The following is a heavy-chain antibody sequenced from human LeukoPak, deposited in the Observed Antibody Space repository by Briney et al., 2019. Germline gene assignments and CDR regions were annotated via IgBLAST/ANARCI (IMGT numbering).Heavy chain of an antibody. D-gene: IGHD3-3*01. J-gene: IGHJ5*02. CDR2: IYYSGST. CDR3: ARSVALRFLEWYNWFDP. Sequence: SETPSLTCTVSGGSISSSSYYWGWIRQPPGKGLEWIGSIYYSGSTYYNPSLKSRVTISVDTSKNQFSLKLSSVTAADTAVYYCARSVALRFLEWYNWFDPWGQGTLVTVSS. V-gene: IGHV4-39*07. CDR1: GGSISSSSYY.